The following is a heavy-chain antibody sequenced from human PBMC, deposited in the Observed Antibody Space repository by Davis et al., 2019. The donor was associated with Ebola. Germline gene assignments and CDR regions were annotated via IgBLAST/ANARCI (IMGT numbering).Heavy chain of an antibody. CDR2: IKSKTDGGTT. D-gene: IGHD3-22*01. J-gene: IGHJ4*02. Sequence: GESLKISCAASGFTFSNAWMSWVRQAPGKGLEWVGRIKSKTDGGTTDYAAPVKGRFTISRDNAKNTLYLQMNSLRAEDTAVYYCARASGSGYYRNWGQGTLVTVSS. V-gene: IGHV3-15*05. CDR3: ARASGSGYYRN. CDR1: GFTFSNAW.